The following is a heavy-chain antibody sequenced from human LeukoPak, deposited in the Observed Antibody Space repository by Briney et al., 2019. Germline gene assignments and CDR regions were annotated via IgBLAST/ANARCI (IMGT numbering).Heavy chain of an antibody. V-gene: IGHV3-23*01. CDR1: GITLSNYG. J-gene: IGHJ4*02. CDR2: IGGSGGGT. D-gene: IGHD3-22*01. CDR3: AKRGVVIRVILVGFHKEAYYFDS. Sequence: GGSLRLSCAVSGITLSNYGMSWVRRAPGKGLEWVAGIGGSGGGTNYADSVKGRFIIFRDNAKNTLYLQMSSLRVEDTAVYFCAKRGVVIRVILVGFHKEAYYFDSWGQGALVTVSS.